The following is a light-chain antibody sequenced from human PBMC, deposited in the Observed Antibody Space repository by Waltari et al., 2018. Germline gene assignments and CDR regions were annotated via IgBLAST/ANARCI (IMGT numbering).Light chain of an antibody. CDR1: QSVGNN. J-gene: IGKJ1*01. CDR2: GAS. V-gene: IGKV3D-15*01. Sequence: EIVMTQSPATLSVSPGERATLSCRASQSVGNNLVWYQHKPGQAPRLLMYGASIRSVDFSSRFSGSGSGTEFTLTISGLQSEDFALYYCQQYYNWPRTFGQGTKVEIK. CDR3: QQYYNWPRT.